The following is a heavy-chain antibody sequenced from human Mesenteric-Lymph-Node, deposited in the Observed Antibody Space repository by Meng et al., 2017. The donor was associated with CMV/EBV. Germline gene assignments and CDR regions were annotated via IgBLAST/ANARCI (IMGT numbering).Heavy chain of an antibody. D-gene: IGHD6-13*01. V-gene: IGHV4-61*01. Sequence: SETLSLTCTVSGGSVSSGRYYWSWIRQPPGKGLEWIGYIYDSGSTNYNPSLKSRVTISVDTSKNQFSLKLSSVTAADTAVYYCARRGGTSSWYGAPFDYWGQGILVTVSS. J-gene: IGHJ4*02. CDR2: IYDSGST. CDR3: ARRGGTSSWYGAPFDY. CDR1: GGSVSSGRYY.